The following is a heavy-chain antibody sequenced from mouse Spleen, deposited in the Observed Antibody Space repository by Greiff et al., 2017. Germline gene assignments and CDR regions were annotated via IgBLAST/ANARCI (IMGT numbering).Heavy chain of an antibody. Sequence: EVKLVESGGGLVQPGGSLKLSCATSGFTFSDYYMYWVRQTPEKRLEWVAYISNGGGSTYYPDTVKGRFTISRDNAKNTLYLQMSRLKSEDTAMYYCARQRYGYRYAMDYWGQGTSVTVSS. J-gene: IGHJ4*01. CDR1: GFTFSDYY. CDR3: ARQRYGYRYAMDY. V-gene: IGHV5-12*02. CDR2: ISNGGGST. D-gene: IGHD1-2*01.